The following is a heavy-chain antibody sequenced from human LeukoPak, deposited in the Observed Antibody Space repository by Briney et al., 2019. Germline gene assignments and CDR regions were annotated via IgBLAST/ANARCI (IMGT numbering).Heavy chain of an antibody. CDR1: GITFGNFP. V-gene: IGHV3-30*09. D-gene: IGHD1-1*01. CDR3: AREAIGTTKSDDAFDI. Sequence: GRSLRLACAATGITFGNFPMHWVRQAPGKGLEWVAVIPYDGNTKYYADSVKGRFAITSDNSKNTLFLQMNSLRGEDTAVYYCAREAIGTTKSDDAFDIWGQGTMVTVSS. J-gene: IGHJ3*02. CDR2: IPYDGNTK.